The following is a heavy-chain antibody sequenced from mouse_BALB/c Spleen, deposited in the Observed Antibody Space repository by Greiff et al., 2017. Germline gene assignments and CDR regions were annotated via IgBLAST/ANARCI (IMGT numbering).Heavy chain of an antibody. CDR2: IWTGGGT. V-gene: IGHV2-9-2*01. D-gene: IGHD1-1*01. CDR1: GFSLTSYD. CDR3: VREGGYYGTPFAY. Sequence: QVQLKESGPGLVAPSQSLSITCTVSGFSLTSYDISWIRQPPGKGLEWLGVIWTGGGTNYNSAFMSRLSISKDNSKSQVFLKMNSLQTDDTAIYYCVREGGYYGTPFAYWGQGTLVTVSA. J-gene: IGHJ3*01.